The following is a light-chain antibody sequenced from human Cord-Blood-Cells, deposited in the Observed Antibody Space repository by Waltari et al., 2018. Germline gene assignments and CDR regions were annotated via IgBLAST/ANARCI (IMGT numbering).Light chain of an antibody. Sequence: YELTQPPSVSVSPGQTASIPCSGNKLGDKYACWYPQKPGQSPVLVIYQDSKRPSGIPERFSGSNSGNTATLTISGTQAMDEADYYCQAWDSSTAVFGGGTKLTVL. CDR2: QDS. CDR1: KLGDKY. CDR3: QAWDSSTAV. J-gene: IGLJ3*02. V-gene: IGLV3-1*01.